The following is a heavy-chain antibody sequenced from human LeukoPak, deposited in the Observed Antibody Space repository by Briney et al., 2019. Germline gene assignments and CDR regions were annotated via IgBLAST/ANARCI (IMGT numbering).Heavy chain of an antibody. D-gene: IGHD1-26*01. CDR3: VRAREWETTFDY. CDR1: GLTFSSYW. J-gene: IGHJ4*02. CDR2: IKQDGSEK. Sequence: GGSLRLSCAASGLTFSSYWMSWVRQAPGKGLEWVANIKQDGSEKYYVDSVKGRFTISRDNARNSLYLQMNSLRVEDTAVYYCVRAREWETTFDYWGQGTLVTVSS. V-gene: IGHV3-7*01.